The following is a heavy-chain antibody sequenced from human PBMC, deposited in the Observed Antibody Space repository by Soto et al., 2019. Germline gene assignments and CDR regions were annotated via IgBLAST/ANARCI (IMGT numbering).Heavy chain of an antibody. Sequence: QVQLVQSGAEVKKPGSSVKVSCKASGGTFSRYAINWVRQAPGQGLEWMGGIIPMFGTANYAQKFQGRVTITADESTSTAYMELSSLRSEDTAVYYCARDRGDSSGYSLGFDPWGQGTLVTVSS. V-gene: IGHV1-69*01. J-gene: IGHJ5*02. CDR2: IIPMFGTA. CDR1: GGTFSRYA. CDR3: ARDRGDSSGYSLGFDP. D-gene: IGHD3-22*01.